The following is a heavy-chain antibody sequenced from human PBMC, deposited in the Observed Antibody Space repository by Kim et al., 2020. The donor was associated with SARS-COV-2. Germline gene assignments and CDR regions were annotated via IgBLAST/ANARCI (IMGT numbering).Heavy chain of an antibody. D-gene: IGHD3-3*01. J-gene: IGHJ5*02. Sequence: SETLSLTCTVSGGSISTSSYYWGWIRQPRGRGWEWIGSMSYSGSTYYNPSLTSRVTISVDTSKNQSSLTLGSVTAAETAVYYCARIQGFWCGNPYNRLDP. V-gene: IGHV4-39*01. CDR1: GGSISTSSYY. CDR2: MSYSGST. CDR3: ARIQGFWCGNPYNRLDP.